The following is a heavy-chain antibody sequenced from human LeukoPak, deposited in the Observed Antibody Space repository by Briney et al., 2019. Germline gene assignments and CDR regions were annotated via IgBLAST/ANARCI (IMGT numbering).Heavy chain of an antibody. Sequence: SETLSLTCAVYGGSFSGYYWSWIRQPPGKGLEWIGEINHSESTNYNPSLKSRVTISVDTSKNQFSLKLSSVTAADTAVYYCARGRAYYDSSGYYGYYYYYMDVWGKGTTVTVSS. J-gene: IGHJ6*03. CDR3: ARGRAYYDSSGYYGYYYYYMDV. CDR2: INHSEST. D-gene: IGHD3-22*01. V-gene: IGHV4-34*01. CDR1: GGSFSGYY.